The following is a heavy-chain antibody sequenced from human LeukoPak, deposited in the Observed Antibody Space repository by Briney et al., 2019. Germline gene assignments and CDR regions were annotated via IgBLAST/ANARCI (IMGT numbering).Heavy chain of an antibody. Sequence: GGSLRLSCAASGFTFSDYWMHWVRQTPGKGLVWVSRISHDGGGTNYAESVKGRFTISRDNAKNTLYLQMNSLRVEDTAVYYCVRNLVRGVVYFDSWGQGALVTVSS. D-gene: IGHD3-10*01. CDR3: VRNLVRGVVYFDS. CDR1: GFTFSDYW. J-gene: IGHJ4*02. CDR2: ISHDGGGT. V-gene: IGHV3-74*01.